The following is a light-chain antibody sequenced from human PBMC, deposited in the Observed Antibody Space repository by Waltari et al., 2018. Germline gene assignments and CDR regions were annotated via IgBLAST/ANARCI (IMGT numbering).Light chain of an antibody. CDR1: NSDVGSYDR. CDR2: EVS. CDR3: CSYAGSSTFDWV. J-gene: IGLJ3*02. V-gene: IGLV2-23*02. Sequence: QSALTQPASVSGSPGQSITISCTGTNSDVGSYDRVSWYQQHPGKAPNVMISEVSKRPSGVSNRFAGSSSGNTASLTSSGLWAEEEADYYCCSYAGSSTFDWVFGGGTKLTVL.